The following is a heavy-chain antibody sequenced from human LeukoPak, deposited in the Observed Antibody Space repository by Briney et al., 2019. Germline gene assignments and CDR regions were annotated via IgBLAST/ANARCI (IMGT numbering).Heavy chain of an antibody. V-gene: IGHV4-30-2*01. Sequence: PSETLSLTCAVSGGSISSGGYSWSWIRQPPGKGLEWIGYIYHSGSTYYNPSLKSRVTISVDRSKNQFSLKLSSVTAADTAVYYCASQIGGYDFWSGDYYYGMDVWGQGTTVTVSS. D-gene: IGHD3-3*01. CDR3: ASQIGGYDFWSGDYYYGMDV. CDR2: IYHSGST. CDR1: GGSISSGGYS. J-gene: IGHJ6*02.